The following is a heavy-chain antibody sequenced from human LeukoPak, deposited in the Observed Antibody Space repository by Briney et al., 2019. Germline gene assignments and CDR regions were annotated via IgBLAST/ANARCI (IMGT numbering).Heavy chain of an antibody. CDR1: GGTFSSYA. D-gene: IGHD2-2*01. V-gene: IGHV1-69*01. CDR2: IIPMFGTA. CDR3: ARVYHSGGGYCSSTSCYYYYGMDV. J-gene: IGHJ6*02. Sequence: GASVKVSCKASGGTFSSYAISWVRQAPGQGLERMGGIIPMFGTANYAQKFQGRVTITADESTSTAYMELSSLRSEDTAVYYCARVYHSGGGYCSSTSCYYYYGMDVWGQGTTVTVSS.